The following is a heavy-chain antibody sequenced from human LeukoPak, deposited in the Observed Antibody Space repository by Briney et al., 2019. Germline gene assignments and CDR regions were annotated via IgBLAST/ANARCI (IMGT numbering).Heavy chain of an antibody. CDR1: GGSFSGYY. J-gene: IGHJ4*02. D-gene: IGHD6-13*01. V-gene: IGHV4-34*01. CDR3: ARDLAAAGAFDY. CDR2: INHSGST. Sequence: SETLSLTCAVYGGSFSGYYWSWIRQPPGKGLEWIGEINHSGSTNYNPSLKSRVTILINTSKNQFSLKLSSVTAADTAVYYCARDLAAAGAFDYWGQGTLVTVSS.